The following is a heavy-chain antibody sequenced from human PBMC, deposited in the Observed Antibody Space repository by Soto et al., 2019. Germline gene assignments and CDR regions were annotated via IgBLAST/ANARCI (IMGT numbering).Heavy chain of an antibody. D-gene: IGHD3-22*01. J-gene: IGHJ5*02. CDR1: GFIFNTYA. V-gene: IGHV3-48*01. CDR2: ISSSSSTI. CDR3: ARSYYYDSSGSLNWFDP. Sequence: GGSLRLSCEASGFIFNTYATNWVRQAPGKGLEWVSYISSSSSTIYYADSVKGRFTISRDNAKNSLYLQMNSLRAEDTAVYYCARSYYYDSSGSLNWFDPWGQGTLVTVSS.